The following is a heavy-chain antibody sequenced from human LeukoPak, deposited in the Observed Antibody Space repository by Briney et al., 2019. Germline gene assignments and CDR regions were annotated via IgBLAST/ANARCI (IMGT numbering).Heavy chain of an antibody. V-gene: IGHV4-31*03. CDR1: GGSISSGGYY. J-gene: IGHJ4*02. CDR2: IYYSGST. CDR3: ASYCSGGSCRIDY. D-gene: IGHD2-15*01. Sequence: SETLSLTCTVSGGSISSGGYYWSWIRQHPGKGLEWIGYIYYSGSTYYNPSPKSRVTISVDTSKSQFSLKLSSVTAADTAVYYCASYCSGGSCRIDYWGQGTLVTVSS.